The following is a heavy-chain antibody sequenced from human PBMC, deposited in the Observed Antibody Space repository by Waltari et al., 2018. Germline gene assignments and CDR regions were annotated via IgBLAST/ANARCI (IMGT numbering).Heavy chain of an antibody. V-gene: IGHV4-34*01. CDR3: VRAFMVTTFSALRYHDYYGMDV. J-gene: IGHJ6*02. CDR1: GGAFRDYS. CDR2: INPSGVP. D-gene: IGHD4-17*01. Sequence: QVQLQQWGAGLLKPPETLSLTCAVYGGAFRDYSWSWVRQPPGKGLEWIGEINPSGVPNSNPSLKIRVTISVDPSKNQFSLRLSSVTAADTAVYYCVRAFMVTTFSALRYHDYYGMDVWGQGTAVTVSS.